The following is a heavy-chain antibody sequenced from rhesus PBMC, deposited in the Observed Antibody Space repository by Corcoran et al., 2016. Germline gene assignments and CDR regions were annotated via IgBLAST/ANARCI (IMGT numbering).Heavy chain of an antibody. V-gene: IGHV4-93*02. CDR1: GGSISSYYW. D-gene: IGHD2-15*01. CDR3: ASTDCSNSDCSSGDY. Sequence: QVQLQESGPAVVKPSETLSLTCAVSGGSISSYYWWSWIRQSPGKGLEWIGGIYGIGGTTEYNPFLKSRVSISMDTSKNQLSLKVPSVTAADTAVYYCASTDCSNSDCSSGDYWGQGVLVTVSS. CDR2: IYGIGGTT. J-gene: IGHJ4*01.